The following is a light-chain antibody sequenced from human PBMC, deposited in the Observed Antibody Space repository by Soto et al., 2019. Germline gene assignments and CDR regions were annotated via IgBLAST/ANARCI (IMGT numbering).Light chain of an antibody. CDR1: QGIRND. Sequence: AIQMTQSPSSLSASVGDRVTITCRASQGIRNDLGWYQQKPGKAPELLIFAASNLQGEVPSRFSGSGSGTDFTLTISSLQPEDFATYYCLQDYTCPWTFGQGTKVEIE. J-gene: IGKJ1*01. V-gene: IGKV1-6*01. CDR3: LQDYTCPWT. CDR2: AAS.